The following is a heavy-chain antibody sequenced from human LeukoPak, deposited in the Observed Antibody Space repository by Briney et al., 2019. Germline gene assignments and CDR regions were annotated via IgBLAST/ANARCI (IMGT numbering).Heavy chain of an antibody. Sequence: GGSLRLSCAASGFTVSSNYMSWVRQAPGKGLEWVSAVSGGGETTYYADSVKGRFTIFRDNSKNTLYLQMNSLRAEDTAVYYCARSTTSYCSSTSGDHWGQGTLVTVSS. D-gene: IGHD2-2*01. V-gene: IGHV3-23*01. CDR3: ARSTTSYCSSTSGDH. J-gene: IGHJ1*01. CDR2: VSGGGETT. CDR1: GFTVSSNY.